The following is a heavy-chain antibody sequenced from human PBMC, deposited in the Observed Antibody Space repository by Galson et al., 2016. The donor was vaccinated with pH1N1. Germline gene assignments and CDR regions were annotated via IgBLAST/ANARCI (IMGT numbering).Heavy chain of an antibody. D-gene: IGHD6-13*01. CDR1: GDSVSSNSAA. Sequence: CAISGDSVSSNSAAWNWIRQSPSRGLEWLGRTYYRSKWYNDYAVSVKSRITINPDTSKNQFSLQLNSVTPEDTAVYYCARDGRAAAGIRRDQYYFDYWGQGTLVTVSS. V-gene: IGHV6-1*01. CDR2: TYYRSKWYN. CDR3: ARDGRAAAGIRRDQYYFDY. J-gene: IGHJ4*02.